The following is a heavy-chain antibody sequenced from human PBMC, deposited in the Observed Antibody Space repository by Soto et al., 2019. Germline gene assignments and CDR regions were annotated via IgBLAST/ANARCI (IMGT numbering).Heavy chain of an antibody. Sequence: EVQLLESGGDLVQSGGSLRLSCAASGFIFSNFIMAWVRQAPGKGLECVATISGGGDITYYTVSVRGRFAISRDNSKDTMSLVMNRLRADDTAVYYCAKDGYGKADYWGQGTIVTVSS. V-gene: IGHV3-23*01. CDR3: AKDGYGKADY. J-gene: IGHJ4*02. CDR1: GFIFSNFI. D-gene: IGHD5-12*01. CDR2: ISGGGDIT.